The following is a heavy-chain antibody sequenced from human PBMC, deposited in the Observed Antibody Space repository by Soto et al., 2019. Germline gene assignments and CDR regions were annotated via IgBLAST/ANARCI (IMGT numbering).Heavy chain of an antibody. V-gene: IGHV4-59*12. CDR3: ARKLYYDILTGSPGFDY. J-gene: IGHJ4*02. CDR1: GGSISSYY. D-gene: IGHD3-9*01. Sequence: PSETLSLTCTVSGGSISSYYWSWIRQPPGKGLEWIGYIYYSGSTNYRPSLQSRVTISVDTSKNQFSLKLSSVTAADTAVYYCARKLYYDILTGSPGFDYWGQGTLVTVSS. CDR2: IYYSGST.